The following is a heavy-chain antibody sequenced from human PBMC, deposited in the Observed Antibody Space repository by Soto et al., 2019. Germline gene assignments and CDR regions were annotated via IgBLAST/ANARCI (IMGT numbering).Heavy chain of an antibody. D-gene: IGHD3-16*01. CDR3: SRGRDPNKGGRT. CDR1: SGSFSTYY. J-gene: IGHJ5*02. CDR2: IHPSGDT. V-gene: IGHV4-34*02. Sequence: QVQLQQWGEGLLKPSETLSLTCAVDSGSFSTYYCSWTRQPPGKGLEWIGEIHPSGDTDYNPSLSNRVTISLDTSKNQFSLKLTSVTAADTAVYFCSRGRDPNKGGRTWGQGTRVTVSS.